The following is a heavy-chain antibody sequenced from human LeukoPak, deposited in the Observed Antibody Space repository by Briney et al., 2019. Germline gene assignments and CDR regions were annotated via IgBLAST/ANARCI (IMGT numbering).Heavy chain of an antibody. D-gene: IGHD3-22*01. CDR3: ASSIVYDSSRILRDY. CDR2: ISSSSSYI. CDR1: GFTFSSYS. Sequence: PGGSLRLSCAASGFTFSSYSINWVRQAPGKGLEWVSSISSSSSYIYYADSVKGRFTISRDNAKNSLYLQMNSLRAEDTAVYYCASSIVYDSSRILRDYWGQGTLVTVSS. J-gene: IGHJ4*02. V-gene: IGHV3-21*01.